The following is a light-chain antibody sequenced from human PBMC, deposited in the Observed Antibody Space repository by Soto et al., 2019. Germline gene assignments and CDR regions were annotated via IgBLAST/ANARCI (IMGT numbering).Light chain of an antibody. V-gene: IGLV2-8*01. Sequence: QSALTQPPSASGSPGQSVTISCTGTSSDVGGYNYVSWYQQHPGKAPKLMIYEVSKRPSGVPDRFSGSKSGNTASLTVSGLQAEDEADYYSSSYAGINNLVFGGGTKLTVL. CDR2: EVS. CDR1: SSDVGGYNY. CDR3: SSYAGINNLV. J-gene: IGLJ2*01.